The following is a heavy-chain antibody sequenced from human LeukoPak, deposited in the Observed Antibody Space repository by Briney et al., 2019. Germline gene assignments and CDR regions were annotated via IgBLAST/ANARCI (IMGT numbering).Heavy chain of an antibody. Sequence: GGSLRLSCAASGYTFSTYNMIWVRQAPGKGLEWVSGISGGGGTTYYADSVKGRFTIFRDNSKNTLYLQMNSLRAEDTAVYFCAKVWQGLPLIYFDYWGQGTLVTVSS. J-gene: IGHJ4*02. V-gene: IGHV3-23*01. D-gene: IGHD2-21*02. CDR1: GYTFSTYN. CDR3: AKVWQGLPLIYFDY. CDR2: ISGGGGTT.